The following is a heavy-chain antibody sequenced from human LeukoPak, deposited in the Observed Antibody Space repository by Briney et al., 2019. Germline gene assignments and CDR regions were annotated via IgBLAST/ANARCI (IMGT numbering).Heavy chain of an antibody. Sequence: GGSLRLSCAASGFTFSNYAMNWVRQAPGKGLEWVSLISGSTGSTYYADSVKGRFSISRDNSKNTIYLQMNSLRAEDTAVYYCACGTSFGYFDLWGRGTLVTVSS. J-gene: IGHJ2*01. CDR2: ISGSTGST. CDR1: GFTFSNYA. D-gene: IGHD1-26*01. CDR3: ACGTSFGYFDL. V-gene: IGHV3-23*01.